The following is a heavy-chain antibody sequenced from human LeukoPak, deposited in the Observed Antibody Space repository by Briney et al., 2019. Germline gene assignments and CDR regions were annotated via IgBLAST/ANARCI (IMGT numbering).Heavy chain of an antibody. CDR3: ARDWVRSSCTD. CDR1: GFTFSSYG. CDR2: ISYDGSNK. D-gene: IGHD6-13*01. J-gene: IGHJ4*02. V-gene: IGHV3-30*03. Sequence: GGSLRLSCAASGFTFSSYGMHWVRQAPGKGLEWVAVISYDGSNKYYADSVKGRFTISRDNSQNTLYLQMNSLRAEDTAVYYCARDWVRSSCTDWGQGNLVTVSS.